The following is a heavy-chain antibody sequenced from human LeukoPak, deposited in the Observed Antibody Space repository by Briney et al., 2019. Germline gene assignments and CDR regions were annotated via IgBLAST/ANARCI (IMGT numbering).Heavy chain of an antibody. CDR2: VHSSGTA. Sequence: PSETLSLTCAVSGASISISYCNWIRQPPGKGLEWIGYVHSSGTANYNPSLKSRVTMFADTSKNQFFLNVSSVTPEDTAVYYCARASGRLGSQYDVFDIWGQGTMVTVSS. V-gene: IGHV4-59*12. J-gene: IGHJ3*02. CDR1: GASISISY. CDR3: ARASGRLGSQYDVFDI. D-gene: IGHD1-1*01.